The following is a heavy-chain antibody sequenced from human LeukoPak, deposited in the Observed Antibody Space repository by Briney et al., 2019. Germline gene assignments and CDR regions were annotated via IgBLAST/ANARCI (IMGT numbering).Heavy chain of an antibody. Sequence: ASVKVSCKASGYSFTDYYIHWVRLAPGQGLEWMGWINPKSGGTHYAQKFQGRVSMTRDTPINTVHLELSSLKTNDTAVYYCARPREGVWGSYSPWGQGTPVTVSS. D-gene: IGHD3-16*01. CDR3: ARPREGVWGSYSP. CDR1: GYSFTDYY. V-gene: IGHV1-2*02. J-gene: IGHJ4*02. CDR2: INPKSGGT.